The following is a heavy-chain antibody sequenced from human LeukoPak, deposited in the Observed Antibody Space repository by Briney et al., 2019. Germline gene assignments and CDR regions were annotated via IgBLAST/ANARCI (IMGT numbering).Heavy chain of an antibody. V-gene: IGHV4-59*01. CDR2: IYNSGST. D-gene: IGHD4-17*01. Sequence: SETLSLTCTVSGGSISSYYWSWVRQPPGKGLEWIGYIYNSGSTNYNPSLKSRVTISVDTSKNQFSLKLSSVTAADTAVYYCARRPTVTTFFDYWGQGTLVTVSS. CDR1: GGSISSYY. J-gene: IGHJ4*02. CDR3: ARRPTVTTFFDY.